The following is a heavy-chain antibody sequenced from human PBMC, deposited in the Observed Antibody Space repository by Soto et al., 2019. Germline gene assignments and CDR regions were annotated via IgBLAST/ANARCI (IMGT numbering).Heavy chain of an antibody. CDR3: TTDPIPYYDRSGYLNYYYGMDV. J-gene: IGHJ6*02. Sequence: GGSLRLSCAASGFTFSNAWMNWVRQAPGKGLEWVGRIKSKTDGGTTDYAAPVKGRFTISRDDSKNTLYLQMNSLKTEDTAVYYCTTDPIPYYDRSGYLNYYYGMDVWGQGTTVNVSS. CDR2: IKSKTDGGTT. V-gene: IGHV3-15*07. D-gene: IGHD3-22*01. CDR1: GFTFSNAW.